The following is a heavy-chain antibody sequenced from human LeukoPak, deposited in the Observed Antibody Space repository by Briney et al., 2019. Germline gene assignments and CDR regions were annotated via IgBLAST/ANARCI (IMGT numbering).Heavy chain of an antibody. D-gene: IGHD1-26*01. CDR2: ISSNGGST. Sequence: GGSLRLSCAASGFTFGSYMMTWVRQAPGRGLEWVSTISSNGGSTYYADSVKGRFTISRDNSKNTLYLQMSSLRAEDTAVYYCARYVGGTYARFDYWGQGTLVTVSS. J-gene: IGHJ4*02. V-gene: IGHV3-23*01. CDR3: ARYVGGTYARFDY. CDR1: GFTFGSYM.